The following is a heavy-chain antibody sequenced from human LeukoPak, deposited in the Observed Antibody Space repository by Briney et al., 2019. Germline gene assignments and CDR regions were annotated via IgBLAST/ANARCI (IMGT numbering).Heavy chain of an antibody. J-gene: IGHJ4*02. Sequence: PGGSLRLSCAASEFSVGSNYMTWVRQAPGKGLEWVSLIYSGGSTYYADSVKGRFTISRDNSKNTLYLQMNSLRAEDTAVYYCAKGLWFGENGFDYWGQGTLVTVSS. CDR3: AKGLWFGENGFDY. D-gene: IGHD3-10*01. V-gene: IGHV3-66*01. CDR1: EFSVGSNY. CDR2: IYSGGST.